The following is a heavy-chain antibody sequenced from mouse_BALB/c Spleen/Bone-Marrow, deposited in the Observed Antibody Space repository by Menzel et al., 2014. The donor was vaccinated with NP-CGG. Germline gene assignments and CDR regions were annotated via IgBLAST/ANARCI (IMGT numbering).Heavy chain of an antibody. Sequence: EVMLVESGGGLVKPGGSLKLSCAASGFASSSYDMSWVRQTPEKRLEWVAYISSGGGSTYYPDTVKGRFTISRDNAKNTLYLQMSSLKSEDTAMYYCARPLYYYGSSPFYAMDYWGQGTSVIVSS. D-gene: IGHD1-1*01. V-gene: IGHV5-12-1*01. J-gene: IGHJ4*01. CDR2: ISSGGGST. CDR1: GFASSSYD. CDR3: ARPLYYYGSSPFYAMDY.